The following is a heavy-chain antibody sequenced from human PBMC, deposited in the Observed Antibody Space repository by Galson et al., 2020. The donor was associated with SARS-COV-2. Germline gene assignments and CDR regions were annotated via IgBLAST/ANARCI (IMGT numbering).Heavy chain of an antibody. CDR2: IYYSGST. J-gene: IGHJ6*02. CDR1: SSYY. D-gene: IGHD6-13*01. CDR3: ARQETHSNSWKAYYYYYGMDV. V-gene: IGHV4-39*01. Sequence: SSYYWGWIRQPPGKGLEWIGSIYYSGSTYYNPSLKSRVTISVDTSKNQFSLKLSSVTAADTAVYYCARQETHSNSWKAYYYYYGMDVWGQGTTVTVSS.